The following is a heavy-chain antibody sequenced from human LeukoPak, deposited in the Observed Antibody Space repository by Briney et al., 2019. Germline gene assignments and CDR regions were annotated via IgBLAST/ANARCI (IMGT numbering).Heavy chain of an antibody. Sequence: GGSLRPSCAASGFTFSSYAMSWVRQAPGKGLEWVSAISGSGGSTYYADSVKGRFTISRDNSKNTLYLQMNSLRAEDTAVYYCAKDRHEALPIFGVVDYWGQGTLVTVSS. J-gene: IGHJ4*02. D-gene: IGHD3-3*01. CDR1: GFTFSSYA. CDR3: AKDRHEALPIFGVVDY. V-gene: IGHV3-23*01. CDR2: ISGSGGST.